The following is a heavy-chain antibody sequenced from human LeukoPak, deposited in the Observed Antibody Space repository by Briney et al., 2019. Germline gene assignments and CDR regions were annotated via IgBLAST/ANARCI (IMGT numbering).Heavy chain of an antibody. CDR3: AKDGHYSNFYFDY. D-gene: IGHD4-11*01. Sequence: GGSLRLSCAASGFIFSSYWMHWVRQAPGRGPVWVSRIKSDGSSPSYADSVKGRFTISRDNAKNTVYLQMNSLRAEDTAVYYCAKDGHYSNFYFDYWGQGTLVTVSS. CDR2: IKSDGSSP. CDR1: GFIFSSYW. V-gene: IGHV3-74*01. J-gene: IGHJ4*02.